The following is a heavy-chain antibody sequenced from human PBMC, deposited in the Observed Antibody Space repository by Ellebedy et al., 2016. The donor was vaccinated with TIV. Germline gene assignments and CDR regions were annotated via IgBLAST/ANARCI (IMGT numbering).Heavy chain of an antibody. Sequence: GGSLRLSCEASGIIVSDYFMNWVRQAPGKGLEWVSVLYPDAKTNYTHSVNGRFIVSRDSSKNTLYLKMTSLRVEDTAVYYCARRASYGDYAVQVNPWFDPWGQGTLVTVSS. CDR1: GIIVSDYF. CDR3: ARRASYGDYAVQVNPWFDP. CDR2: LYPDAKT. D-gene: IGHD4-17*01. V-gene: IGHV3-66*01. J-gene: IGHJ5*02.